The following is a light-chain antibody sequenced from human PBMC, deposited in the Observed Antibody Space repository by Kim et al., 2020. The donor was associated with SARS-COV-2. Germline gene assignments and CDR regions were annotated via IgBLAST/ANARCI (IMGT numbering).Light chain of an antibody. J-gene: IGKJ2*01. CDR1: QSISSY. Sequence: DIVMTQSPATLSVSPGDRATLSCRASQSISSYLVWYQQKAGQAPRLLIYGASTRATGIPPRFSGSGSGTEFTLTIGSLQSEDFAVYWCQQYNSWPYTFGRRTKLEI. CDR2: GAS. CDR3: QQYNSWPYT. V-gene: IGKV3D-15*01.